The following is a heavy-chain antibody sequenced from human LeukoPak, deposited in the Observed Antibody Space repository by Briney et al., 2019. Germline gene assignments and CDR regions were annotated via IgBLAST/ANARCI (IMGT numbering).Heavy chain of an antibody. Sequence: AGGSLRLSCAASGFTFSSYAMSWVRQAPGKGLEWVSAISGSGGSTYYADSVEGRFTISRDNSKNTLYLQMNSLRAEDMAVYYCAKSPDYGDYPQLDYWGQGTLVTVSS. V-gene: IGHV3-23*01. D-gene: IGHD4-17*01. CDR2: ISGSGGST. J-gene: IGHJ4*02. CDR1: GFTFSSYA. CDR3: AKSPDYGDYPQLDY.